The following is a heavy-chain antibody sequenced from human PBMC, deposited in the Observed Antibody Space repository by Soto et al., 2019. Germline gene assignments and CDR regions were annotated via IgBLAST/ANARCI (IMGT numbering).Heavy chain of an antibody. V-gene: IGHV4-39*01. Sequence: PSETLSLTCTVSGGSISSSSYYWGWIRQPPGKGLEWIGSIYYSGSTYYNPSLKSRVTISVDTSKNQFSLKLSSVTAADTAVYYCARLPYYDFWSGYYMDFDYWGQGTLVTVSS. CDR2: IYYSGST. CDR3: ARLPYYDFWSGYYMDFDY. CDR1: GGSISSSSYY. D-gene: IGHD3-3*01. J-gene: IGHJ4*02.